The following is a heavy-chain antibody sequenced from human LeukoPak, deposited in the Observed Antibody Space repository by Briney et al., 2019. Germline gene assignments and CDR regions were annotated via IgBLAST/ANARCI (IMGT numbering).Heavy chain of an antibody. Sequence: GGSLRLSCAASGFTFSSYSMNWVRQAPGKGLEWVSSISSSSSYIYYADSVKGRFTISRDNAKNSLYLQMNSLRAEDTAVYYCARDPHSFSSSCFDYWGQGTLVTVSS. D-gene: IGHD6-13*01. CDR3: ARDPHSFSSSCFDY. CDR2: ISSSSSYI. CDR1: GFTFSSYS. J-gene: IGHJ4*02. V-gene: IGHV3-21*01.